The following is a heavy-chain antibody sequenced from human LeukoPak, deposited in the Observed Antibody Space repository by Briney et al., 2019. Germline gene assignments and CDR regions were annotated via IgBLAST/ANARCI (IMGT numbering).Heavy chain of an antibody. CDR2: ISSSSSYT. CDR1: GFTFSNAW. V-gene: IGHV3-11*06. Sequence: GGSLRLSCAASGFTFSNAWMSWVRQAPGKGLEWVSYISSSSSYTKYADSVKGRFTISRDNAKNSLYLQVNSLRAEDTAVYYCARGTGTTAYFDYWGQGTLVTVSS. CDR3: ARGTGTTAYFDY. J-gene: IGHJ4*02. D-gene: IGHD1-1*01.